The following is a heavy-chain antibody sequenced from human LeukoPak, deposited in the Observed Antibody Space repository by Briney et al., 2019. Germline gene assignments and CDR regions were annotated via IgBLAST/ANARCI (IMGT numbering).Heavy chain of an antibody. CDR1: GFTFSIYA. J-gene: IGHJ3*02. D-gene: IGHD1-26*01. CDR3: LTILEATIDAFDI. Sequence: GGSLRLSCAASGFTFSIYAMSWVRQAPGKGLEWVSAISGSGGTAYYADSVKGRFTISRDNAKNTLYLQMNSLRAEDTAVYYCLTILEATIDAFDIWGQGTMVTVSS. CDR2: ISGSGGTA. V-gene: IGHV3-23*01.